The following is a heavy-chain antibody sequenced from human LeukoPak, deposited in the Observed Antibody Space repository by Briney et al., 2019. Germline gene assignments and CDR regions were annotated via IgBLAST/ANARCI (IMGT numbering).Heavy chain of an antibody. CDR3: AKHSVLAGSGYAFDI. J-gene: IGHJ3*02. CDR2: IHYSGGT. Sequence: SETLSLTCTVSGGSISNYYWSWIRQSPGKGLEWIGYIHYSGGTKYNPSLKSRVIISVDMSMNQFSLKLSSVTAADTAMYYCAKHSVLAGSGYAFDIWGQGTAVTVSS. V-gene: IGHV4-59*08. D-gene: IGHD3-10*01. CDR1: GGSISNYY.